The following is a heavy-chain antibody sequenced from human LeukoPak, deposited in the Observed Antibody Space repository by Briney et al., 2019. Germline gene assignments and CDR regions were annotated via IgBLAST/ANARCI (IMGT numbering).Heavy chain of an antibody. CDR2: IYHSGST. V-gene: IGHV4-38-2*02. CDR1: GYSISSGYY. Sequence: SETLSLTCTVSGYSISSGYYWGWIRQPPGKGLEWIGYIYHSGSTYYNPSLKSRVTISVDRSKNQFSLKLSSVTAADTAVYYCARVVVVPPAAYYMDVWGKGTTVTVSS. J-gene: IGHJ6*03. D-gene: IGHD2-2*01. CDR3: ARVVVVPPAAYYMDV.